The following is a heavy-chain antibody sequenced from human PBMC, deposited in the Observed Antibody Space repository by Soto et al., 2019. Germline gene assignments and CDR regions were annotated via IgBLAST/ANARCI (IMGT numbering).Heavy chain of an antibody. Sequence: ASVKVSCKASGYSFTNDDVTWGRQATGQGLEWMGWMNPGSGDTGYAQKFQGRVTMTRDISIATAYMELSSLRSDDTAIYYCARMATFGSLNWFDPWGQGTLVTVSS. V-gene: IGHV1-8*01. CDR3: ARMATFGSLNWFDP. CDR2: MNPGSGDT. CDR1: GYSFTNDD. J-gene: IGHJ5*02. D-gene: IGHD3-16*01.